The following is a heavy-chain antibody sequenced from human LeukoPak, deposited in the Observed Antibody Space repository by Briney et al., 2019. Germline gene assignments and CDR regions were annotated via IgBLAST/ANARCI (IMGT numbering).Heavy chain of an antibody. D-gene: IGHD2-2*01. CDR3: ARVGAHRYCSSTSCYEDY. CDR1: GYTFTAYY. V-gene: IGHV1-2*02. J-gene: IGHJ4*02. CDR2: INPNSGVT. Sequence: ASVKVSCKASGYTFTAYYMHWARQAPGQGLEWMGWINPNSGVTDYAQKFQGRVTMTRDTSISTAYMELSSLESDDTAVYYCARVGAHRYCSSTSCYEDYWGQGTLVTVSS.